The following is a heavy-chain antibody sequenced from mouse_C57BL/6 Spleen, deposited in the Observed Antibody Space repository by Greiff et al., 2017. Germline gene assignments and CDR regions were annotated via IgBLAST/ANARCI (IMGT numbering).Heavy chain of an antibody. V-gene: IGHV5-9*01. CDR1: GLPFSSYT. D-gene: IGHD2-2*01. CDR3: ARQRRYGYDDWYFDD. CDR2: ISGGGGNT. J-gene: IGHJ1*03. Sequence: EVKLMESGGGLVKPGGSLKLSCAASGLPFSSYTMSWVRQTPEKRLEWVATISGGGGNTYYPDSVKGRHTISRDNAKNTLDLQMSRLRSEDTALYYCARQRRYGYDDWYFDDWGTGTTVTVSS.